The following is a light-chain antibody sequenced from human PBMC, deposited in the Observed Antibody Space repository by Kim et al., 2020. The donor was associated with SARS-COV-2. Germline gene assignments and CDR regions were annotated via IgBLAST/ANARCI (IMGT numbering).Light chain of an antibody. CDR2: WAS. J-gene: IGKJ4*01. Sequence: APINFRSSQSVLWTSNKKNYLGWYQQKAGQPPRLLINWASTRESGVPDRFSGSGSGTDFTLTISSLQAEDVAVYYCQQFYSTPLTFGGGTKVDIK. CDR1: QSVLWTSNKKNY. V-gene: IGKV4-1*01. CDR3: QQFYSTPLT.